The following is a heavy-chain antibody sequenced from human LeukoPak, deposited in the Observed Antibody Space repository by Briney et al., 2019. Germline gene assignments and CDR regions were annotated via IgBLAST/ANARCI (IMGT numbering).Heavy chain of an antibody. Sequence: GGSLRLSCEASVFTFSDYAMRWVRQAPGKGLEWVSSIGGNGVTTHYADSVKGRFTISRDNPKNTLYLQMNSLRAEDTAVYYCAKGGFSSASNLYYFDHWGQGTLVTVSS. V-gene: IGHV3-23*01. D-gene: IGHD6-6*01. CDR2: IGGNGVTT. CDR1: VFTFSDYA. J-gene: IGHJ4*02. CDR3: AKGGFSSASNLYYFDH.